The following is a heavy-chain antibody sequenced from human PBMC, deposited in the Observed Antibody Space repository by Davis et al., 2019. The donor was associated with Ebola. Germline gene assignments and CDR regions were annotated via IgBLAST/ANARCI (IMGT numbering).Heavy chain of an antibody. CDR3: AKGWSVPFDP. V-gene: IGHV3-23*01. Sequence: GESLKISCAASGFTFSTSAMNWVRQAPGKGLEWVSTITSAGSSVHYADSVKGRFTISRDNSKNTLYLQMNSLRADDTAVYYCAKGWSVPFDPWGQGTQVTVSS. J-gene: IGHJ5*02. CDR2: ITSAGSSV. CDR1: GFTFSTSA.